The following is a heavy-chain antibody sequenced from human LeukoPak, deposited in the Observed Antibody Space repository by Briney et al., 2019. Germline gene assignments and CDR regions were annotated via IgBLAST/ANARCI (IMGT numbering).Heavy chain of an antibody. Sequence: SETLSLTCTVSGGSISSYYWSWIRQPPGKGLEWIGYIYYSGSTNYDPSLKSRVTISVDTSKNQFSLKLSSVTAADTAVYYCARDFRLRSSYYYGMDVWGQGTTATVSS. CDR3: ARDFRLRSSYYYGMDV. D-gene: IGHD3-16*01. CDR2: IYYSGST. CDR1: GGSISSYY. V-gene: IGHV4-59*01. J-gene: IGHJ6*02.